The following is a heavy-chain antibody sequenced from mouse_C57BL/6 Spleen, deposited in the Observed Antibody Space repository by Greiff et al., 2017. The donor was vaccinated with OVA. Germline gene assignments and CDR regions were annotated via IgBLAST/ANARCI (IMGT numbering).Heavy chain of an antibody. V-gene: IGHV1-58*01. CDR1: GYTFTSYG. D-gene: IGHD1-1*01. CDR2: IYIGNGFT. CDR3: ARSYYYGSSPYAMDY. Sequence: EVQLVESGAELVRPGSSVKMSCKTSGYTFTSYGINWVKQRPGQGLEWIGYIYIGNGFTEYNEKFKGKATLTSDTSSSTAYMQLSSLTSEDSAIYFCARSYYYGSSPYAMDYWGQGTSVTVSS. J-gene: IGHJ4*01.